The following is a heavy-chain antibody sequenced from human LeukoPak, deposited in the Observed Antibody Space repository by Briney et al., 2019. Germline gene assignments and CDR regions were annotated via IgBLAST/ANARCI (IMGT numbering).Heavy chain of an antibody. Sequence: GGSLRLSCAASGFTFSSYAMSWVRQAPGKGLEWVSAIIVSGGNTYYADSVKGRFTISRDNSKNTLYLQMNSLRAEDTAVYYCAKSVVVVVPAALDAFDIWGQGTMVTVSS. J-gene: IGHJ3*02. CDR3: AKSVVVVVPAALDAFDI. V-gene: IGHV3-23*01. CDR1: GFTFSSYA. CDR2: IIVSGGNT. D-gene: IGHD2-2*01.